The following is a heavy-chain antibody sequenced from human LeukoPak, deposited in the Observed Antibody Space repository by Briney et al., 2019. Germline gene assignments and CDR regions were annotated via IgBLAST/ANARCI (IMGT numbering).Heavy chain of an antibody. V-gene: IGHV4-38-2*02. CDR2: TYDSGRT. CDR1: DYSISSGHY. D-gene: IGHD3-22*01. Sequence: SETLSLTCSVSDYSISSGHYWGWIRQPPGKGLEWIGSTYDSGRTYYSPSLKSRVTISVDTSKNKFSLKLSSVTAADTAVYYCVRDSSGYYPIFDYWGQGTLVTVSS. J-gene: IGHJ4*02. CDR3: VRDSSGYYPIFDY.